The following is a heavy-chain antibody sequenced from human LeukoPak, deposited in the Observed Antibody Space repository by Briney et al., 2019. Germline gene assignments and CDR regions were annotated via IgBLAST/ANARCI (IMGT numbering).Heavy chain of an antibody. Sequence: GASVKVSCKASGYTFTSYDINWVRQATGQGLEWMGWMNPNSGNTGYAQKFQGRVTITRNTSISTAYMELSSLRSEDTAVYYCLRGIRLYFGGGYFDYWGQESLVTVSS. CDR3: LRGIRLYFGGGYFDY. D-gene: IGHD3-3*01. V-gene: IGHV1-8*03. CDR2: MNPNSGNT. J-gene: IGHJ4*02. CDR1: GYTFTSYD.